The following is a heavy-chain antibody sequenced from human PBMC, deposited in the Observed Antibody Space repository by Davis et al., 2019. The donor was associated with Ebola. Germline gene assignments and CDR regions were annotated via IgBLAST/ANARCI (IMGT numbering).Heavy chain of an antibody. CDR1: GYTFTSYA. D-gene: IGHD5-24*01. CDR3: ARDRGRWLQPEYYFDY. Sequence: AASVKVSCKASGYTFTSYAMHWVRQAPGQRLEWMGWINAGNGNTKYSQKFQGRVTITRDTSASTVYMELSSLRSEDTAVYYCARDRGRWLQPEYYFDYWGQGTLVTVSS. J-gene: IGHJ4*02. CDR2: INAGNGNT. V-gene: IGHV1-3*01.